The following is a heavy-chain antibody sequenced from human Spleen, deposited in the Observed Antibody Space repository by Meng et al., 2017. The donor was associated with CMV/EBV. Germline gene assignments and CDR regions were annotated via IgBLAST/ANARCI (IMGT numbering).Heavy chain of an antibody. V-gene: IGHV4-39*07. D-gene: IGHD6-6*01. Sequence: SETLSLTCTVSGGSISSSSYYWGWIRQPPGKGLEWIGSIYHSGSTYYNPSLKSRVIISVDMSKNQFSLKLNSVTAADTAVYYCARIGYSSSLFDYWGQGTLVTVSS. J-gene: IGHJ4*02. CDR3: ARIGYSSSLFDY. CDR1: GGSISSSSYY. CDR2: IYHSGST.